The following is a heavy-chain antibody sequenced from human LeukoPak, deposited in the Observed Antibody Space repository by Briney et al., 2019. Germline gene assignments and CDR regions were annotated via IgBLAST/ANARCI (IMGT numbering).Heavy chain of an antibody. CDR3: ARARWQLVPYFDS. CDR2: INPNSGGT. Sequence: GASVTVSCKASVYTFTDYYMHWVRQAPGQGLEWMGWINPNSGGTNFAQKFQGRVAMTRDTSISTACMELGSLRSDDTAVYYCARARWQLVPYFDSWGQGTLVTVSS. CDR1: VYTFTDYY. J-gene: IGHJ4*02. D-gene: IGHD6-6*01. V-gene: IGHV1-2*02.